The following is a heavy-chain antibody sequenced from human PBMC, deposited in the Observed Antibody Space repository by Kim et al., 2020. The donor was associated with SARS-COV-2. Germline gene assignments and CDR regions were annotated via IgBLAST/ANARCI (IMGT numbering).Heavy chain of an antibody. CDR1: GFTLSSYS. CDR3: ARVLHTTSSVLRYFDWLSPLDY. D-gene: IGHD3-9*01. CDR2: ISSSSSYI. Sequence: GGSLRLSCAASGFTLSSYSMNWVRQAPGKGLEWVSSISSSSSYIYYADSVKGRFTISRDNAKNSLYLQMNSLRAEDTAVYYCARVLHTTSSVLRYFDWLSPLDYWGQGTLVTVSS. J-gene: IGHJ4*02. V-gene: IGHV3-21*01.